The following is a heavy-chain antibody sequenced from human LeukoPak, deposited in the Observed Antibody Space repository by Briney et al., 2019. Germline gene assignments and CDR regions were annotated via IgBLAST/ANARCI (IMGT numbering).Heavy chain of an antibody. CDR3: ARTTGIAAAGTGSADWFDP. CDR1: GYTFTSYG. D-gene: IGHD6-13*01. V-gene: IGHV1-18*01. J-gene: IGHJ5*02. CDR2: ISAYNGNT. Sequence: ASVKVSCKASGYTFTSYGISWVRQAPGQGLEWMGWISAYNGNTNYAQKLQGRVTMTTDTSTSTAYMELRSLRSDDTAAYYCARTTGIAAAGTGSADWFDPWGQGTLVTVSS.